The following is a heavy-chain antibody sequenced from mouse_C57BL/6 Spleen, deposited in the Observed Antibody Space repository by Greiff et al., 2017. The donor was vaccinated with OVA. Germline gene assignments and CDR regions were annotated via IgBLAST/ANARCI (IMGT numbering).Heavy chain of an antibody. CDR3: ARGETGTRGFAY. CDR2: INPSSGYT. V-gene: IGHV1-4*01. CDR1: GYTFTSYT. D-gene: IGHD4-1*01. J-gene: IGHJ3*01. Sequence: VMLVESGAELARPGASVKMSCKASGYTFTSYTMHWVKQRPGQGLEWIGYINPSSGYTKYNQKFKDKATLTADKSSSTAYMQLSSLTSEDSAVYYCARGETGTRGFAYWGQGTLVTVSA.